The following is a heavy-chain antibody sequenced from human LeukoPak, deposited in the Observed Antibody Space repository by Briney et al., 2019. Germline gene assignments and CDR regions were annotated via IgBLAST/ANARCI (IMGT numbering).Heavy chain of an antibody. CDR3: ARDFTGIYTSKDY. CDR2: IKWNGGST. D-gene: IGHD2-2*02. CDR1: GFTFDDYG. Sequence: GGSLRLSCAASGFTFDDYGMSWVRQAPGRGLEWVSGIKWNGGSTGYADSVKGRFTISRDNAKNSLYLQMNSMRAEDTALYYCARDFTGIYTSKDYWGQGTLVTVSS. V-gene: IGHV3-20*04. J-gene: IGHJ4*02.